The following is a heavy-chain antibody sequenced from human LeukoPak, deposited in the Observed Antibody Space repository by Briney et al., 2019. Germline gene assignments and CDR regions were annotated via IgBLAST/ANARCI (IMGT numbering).Heavy chain of an antibody. CDR1: GGSISSYY. Sequence: SSETLSLTCTVSGGSISSYYWSWIRQPPGKGLEWIGYIYYSGSTNYNPSLKSRVTISVDTSKNQFSLKLSSVTAADTAVYYCARDYCSSTSCYTNWGQGTLVTVSS. J-gene: IGHJ4*02. CDR2: IYYSGST. CDR3: ARDYCSSTSCYTN. V-gene: IGHV4-59*01. D-gene: IGHD2-2*02.